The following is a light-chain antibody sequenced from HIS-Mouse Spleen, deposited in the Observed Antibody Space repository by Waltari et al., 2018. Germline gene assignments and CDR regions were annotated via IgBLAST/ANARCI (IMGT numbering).Light chain of an antibody. CDR3: QSYDSSNQV. CDR2: GDN. CDR1: RGSIASNY. Sequence: NFMLTQPHSVPESPVKTVTISCTGSRGSIASNYVQWYQQRAGSAPTTVSYGDNRRPSGVPARFSGSIDSSSNSASLTISGLKTEDEADYYCQSYDSSNQVFGGVTKLTVL. V-gene: IGLV6-57*02. J-gene: IGLJ2*01.